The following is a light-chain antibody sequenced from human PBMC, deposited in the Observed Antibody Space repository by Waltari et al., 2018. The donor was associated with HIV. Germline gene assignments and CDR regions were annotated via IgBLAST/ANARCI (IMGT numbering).Light chain of an antibody. CDR2: YDD. CDR1: SSNIGNNA. V-gene: IGLV1-36*01. Sequence: QSVLTQPPSVSEAPRQRVTISCSGSSSNIGNNAVNWYQQVPGKPPKLLIYYDDLLSSGVSDRVSASKSGTSASLAIRGLQSEDEADYYCAAWDDSLNGYVFGSGTKVTVL. CDR3: AAWDDSLNGYV. J-gene: IGLJ1*01.